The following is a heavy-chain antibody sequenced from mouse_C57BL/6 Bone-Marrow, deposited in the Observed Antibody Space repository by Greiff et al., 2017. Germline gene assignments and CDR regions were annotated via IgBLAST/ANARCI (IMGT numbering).Heavy chain of an antibody. CDR1: GYTFTSYT. D-gene: IGHD2-14*01. J-gene: IGHJ4*01. CDR3: GRPGVRHEYALDF. Sequence: VQLQQSGAELARPGASVKMSCKASGYTFTSYTMHWVKQRPGQGLEWIGYINPSSGYTKYNQKFKDKATLTADKSSSTAYMQLSSLTSEDSAVYYLGRPGVRHEYALDFWGRGTSVTVTS. V-gene: IGHV1-4*01. CDR2: INPSSGYT.